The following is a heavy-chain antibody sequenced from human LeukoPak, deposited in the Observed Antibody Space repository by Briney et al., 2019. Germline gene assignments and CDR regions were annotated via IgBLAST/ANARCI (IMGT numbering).Heavy chain of an antibody. D-gene: IGHD2-15*01. V-gene: IGHV1-3*01. Sequence: ASVKVSCKASGYTFTSYAMHWVRQAPGQRLEWMGWINAGNGNTKYSQKFQGRVTITRDTSASTAYMELSSLRSEDTAVYYCARDGDGYCSGGSCYPYCFDYWGQGTLVTVSS. CDR3: ARDGDGYCSGGSCYPYCFDY. CDR1: GYTFTSYA. J-gene: IGHJ4*02. CDR2: INAGNGNT.